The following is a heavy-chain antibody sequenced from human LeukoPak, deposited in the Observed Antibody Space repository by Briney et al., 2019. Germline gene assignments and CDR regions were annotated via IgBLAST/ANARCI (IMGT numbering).Heavy chain of an antibody. J-gene: IGHJ5*02. CDR2: IYHSGST. Sequence: SETLSLTCTVSGGSISSYYWSWVRQPPGKGLEWIGEIYHSGSTNYNPSLKSRVTISVDKSKNQFSLKLSSVTAADTAVYYCARELGYCSGGSCYPKPSSVHNWFDPWGQGTLVTVSS. V-gene: IGHV4-4*02. CDR3: ARELGYCSGGSCYPKPSSVHNWFDP. CDR1: GGSISSYY. D-gene: IGHD2-15*01.